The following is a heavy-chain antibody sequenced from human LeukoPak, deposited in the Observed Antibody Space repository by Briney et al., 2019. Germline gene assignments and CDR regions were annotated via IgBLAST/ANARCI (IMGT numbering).Heavy chain of an antibody. D-gene: IGHD5-12*01. CDR1: RFTFSSYW. CDR3: ARARGGYDFDY. V-gene: IGHV3-7*03. Sequence: GGSLRLSCAASRFTFSSYWMSWVRQAPGKGLEWVANIKQDGSEKYYVDSVKGRFTISRDNAKNSLYLQLNSLRAEDTAVYYCARARGGYDFDYWGQGTLVTVSS. J-gene: IGHJ4*02. CDR2: IKQDGSEK.